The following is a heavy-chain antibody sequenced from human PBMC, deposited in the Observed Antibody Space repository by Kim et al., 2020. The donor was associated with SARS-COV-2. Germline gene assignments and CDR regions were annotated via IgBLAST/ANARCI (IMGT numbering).Heavy chain of an antibody. V-gene: IGHV3-23*01. CDR1: GFTFSSYA. D-gene: IGHD4-17*01. J-gene: IGHJ3*02. CDR3: AKEMRITAVTPVPIGGKVGAFDI. CDR2: ISGSGGST. Sequence: GGSLRLSCAASGFTFSSYAMSWVRQAPGKGLEWVSAISGSGGSTYYADSVKGRFTISRDNSKNTLYLQMNSLRAEDTAVDYCAKEMRITAVTPVPIGGKVGAFDIWGQGTMVTVSS.